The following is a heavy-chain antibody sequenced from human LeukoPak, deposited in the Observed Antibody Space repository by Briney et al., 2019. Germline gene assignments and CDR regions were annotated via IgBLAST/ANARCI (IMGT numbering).Heavy chain of an antibody. Sequence: GGSLRLSCAASGFIFSSYSMHWLRQAPGKGLEWVAIIRTDGSDKYYLDSVKGRFTISRDNSNDMLYLQMISLRPEDTAMYYCATDYSWTFDCWGQGTQVTVSS. CDR1: GFIFSSYS. CDR3: ATDYSWTFDC. J-gene: IGHJ4*02. V-gene: IGHV3-30*02. D-gene: IGHD1-1*01. CDR2: IRTDGSDK.